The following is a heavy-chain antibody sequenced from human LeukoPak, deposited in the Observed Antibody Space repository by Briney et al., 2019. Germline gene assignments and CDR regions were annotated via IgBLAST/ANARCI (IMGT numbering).Heavy chain of an antibody. V-gene: IGHV3-48*01. CDR1: GFIFSQYS. CDR3: ARDAGNSGYGCDL. D-gene: IGHD5-12*01. Sequence: AGGSLRLSCAASGFIFSQYSMNWVRQAPGKGLERVSHIRSSSETFYADSVKGRFTISRDNARNSLYLQMNNLRGEDTAIYYCARDAGNSGYGCDLWGQGTLVTVSS. CDR2: IRSSSET. J-gene: IGHJ5*02.